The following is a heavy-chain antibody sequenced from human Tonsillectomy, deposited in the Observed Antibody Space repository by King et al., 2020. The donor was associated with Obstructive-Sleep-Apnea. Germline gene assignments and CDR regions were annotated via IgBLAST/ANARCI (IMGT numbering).Heavy chain of an antibody. J-gene: IGHJ6*02. CDR2: ISSRSGTI. CDR3: ARGSILTNYYGMDV. CDR1: GFTFSSYS. D-gene: IGHD3-9*01. V-gene: IGHV3-48*04. Sequence: QLVQSGGGLVQPGGSLRLSCAASGFTFSSYSMNWVRQAPGKGLEWVSYISSRSGTIYYADSVKGRFTISRDNTKNSLYLQVNSLRAEDTAVYYCARGSILTNYYGMDVWGQGTTVTVSS.